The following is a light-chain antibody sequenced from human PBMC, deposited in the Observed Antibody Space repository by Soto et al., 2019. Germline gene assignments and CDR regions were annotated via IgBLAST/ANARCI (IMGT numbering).Light chain of an antibody. V-gene: IGKV1-12*01. Sequence: DIQMTQSPSSVSASVGDRVNITCRASQGVSSRLAWFQHKPGKAPQFLIYAASRLHSGVPSRFSGSASGTDFTLTISSLQPEDVATYFCQQAHSFPPTFGGGTKVEIK. CDR3: QQAHSFPPT. CDR2: AAS. J-gene: IGKJ4*01. CDR1: QGVSSR.